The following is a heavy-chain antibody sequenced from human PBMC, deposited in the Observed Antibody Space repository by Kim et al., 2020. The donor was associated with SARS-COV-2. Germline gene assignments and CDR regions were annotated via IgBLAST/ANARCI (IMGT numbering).Heavy chain of an antibody. CDR1: GGSVSSGSYY. CDR3: ARVGTAMVWVSVLAASDWYFDL. V-gene: IGHV4-61*01. J-gene: IGHJ2*01. CDR2: IYYSGST. Sequence: SETLSLTCTVSGGSVSSGSYYWSWIRQPPGKGLEWIGYIYYSGSTNYNPSLKSRVTISVDTSKNQFSLKLSSVTAADTAVYYCARVGTAMVWVSVLAASDWYFDLWGRGTLVTVSS. D-gene: IGHD5-18*01.